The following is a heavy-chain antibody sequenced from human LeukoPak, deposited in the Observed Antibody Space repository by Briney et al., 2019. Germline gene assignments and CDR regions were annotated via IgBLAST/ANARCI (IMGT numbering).Heavy chain of an antibody. CDR2: INHSGST. J-gene: IGHJ5*02. Sequence: PSETLSLTCAVYGGSFSGYYWSWIRQPPGKGLEWIGEINHSGSTNYNPSLKSRVTISVDTSKNQFSLNLSSVTAADTAVYYCARKTRYYDSSGYYRDWFDPWGQGTLVTVSS. D-gene: IGHD3-22*01. V-gene: IGHV4-34*01. CDR3: ARKTRYYDSSGYYRDWFDP. CDR1: GGSFSGYY.